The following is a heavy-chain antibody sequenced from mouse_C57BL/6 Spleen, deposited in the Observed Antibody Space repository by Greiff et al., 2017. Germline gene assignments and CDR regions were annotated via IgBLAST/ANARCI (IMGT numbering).Heavy chain of an antibody. Sequence: QVQLQQPGTELVKPGASVKLSCKASGYTFTSYWMHWVKQRPGQGLEWIGNINPSNGGTNYNDKFKSKATLTVDKSSSTAYMKLSSLQSEDSAVFYCARGVYYSNFFDYWGKGTTLTVSS. V-gene: IGHV1-53*01. D-gene: IGHD2-5*01. CDR2: INPSNGGT. J-gene: IGHJ2*01. CDR3: ARGVYYSNFFDY. CDR1: GYTFTSYW.